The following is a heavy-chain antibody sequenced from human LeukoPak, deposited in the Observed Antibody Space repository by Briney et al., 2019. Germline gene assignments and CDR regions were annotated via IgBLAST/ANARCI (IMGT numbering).Heavy chain of an antibody. J-gene: IGHJ4*02. CDR2: ISAYNGNT. V-gene: IGHV1-18*01. CDR1: GYTFTSYG. Sequence: ASVKVSCKASGYTFTSYGISWVRQAPGQGLEWMGWISAYNGNTNYAQKLQGRVTMTTDTSTSTAYMELRSLRSDDTAVYYCARVAQLPLYYYDSTTLDYWGQGTLVTVSS. D-gene: IGHD3-22*01. CDR3: ARVAQLPLYYYDSTTLDY.